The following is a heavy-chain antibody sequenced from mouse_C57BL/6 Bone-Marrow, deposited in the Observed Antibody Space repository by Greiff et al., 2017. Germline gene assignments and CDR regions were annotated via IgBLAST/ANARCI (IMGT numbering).Heavy chain of an antibody. CDR1: GYTFTSYG. D-gene: IGHD2-4*01. Sequence: VKLVESGAELARPGASVKLSCKAFGYTFTSYGISWVKQRTGQGLEWIGEIYPRSGNTYYNEKFKGKATLTADKSSSTAYMELRSLTSEDSAVYFCARFGLRVAYWGQGTLVTVSA. CDR2: IYPRSGNT. CDR3: ARFGLRVAY. V-gene: IGHV1-81*01. J-gene: IGHJ3*01.